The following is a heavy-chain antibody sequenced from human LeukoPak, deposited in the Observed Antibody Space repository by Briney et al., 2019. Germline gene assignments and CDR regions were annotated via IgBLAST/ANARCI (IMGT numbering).Heavy chain of an antibody. CDR1: GYTFTSYG. J-gene: IGHJ6*02. CDR2: ISAYNGNT. V-gene: IGHV1-18*01. CDR3: ARERYSSSWYWGTQLIGYYYGMDV. D-gene: IGHD6-13*01. Sequence: ASVKVSCKASGYTFTSYGISWVRQAPGQGLEWMGWISAYNGNTNYAQKLQGRVTMTTDTSTSTAYMELRSLRSDDTAVYYCARERYSSSWYWGTQLIGYYYGMDVWGQGTTVTVSS.